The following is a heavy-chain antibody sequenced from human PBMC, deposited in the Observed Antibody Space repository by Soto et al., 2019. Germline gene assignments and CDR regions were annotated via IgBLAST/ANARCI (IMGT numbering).Heavy chain of an antibody. Sequence: GGSLRLSCAASGFTFSSYAMSWVRQAPGKGLEWVSGISGSGGSTYYADSVKGRSTISRDNSKNTLYLQMNSLRAEDTAVYYCAKDSGIAVAGTLSFDYWGHGTLVTVSS. V-gene: IGHV3-23*01. CDR2: ISGSGGST. D-gene: IGHD6-19*01. CDR3: AKDSGIAVAGTLSFDY. J-gene: IGHJ4*01. CDR1: GFTFSSYA.